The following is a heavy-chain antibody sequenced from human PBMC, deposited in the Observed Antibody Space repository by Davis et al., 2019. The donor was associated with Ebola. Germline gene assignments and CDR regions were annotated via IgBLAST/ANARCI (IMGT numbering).Heavy chain of an antibody. J-gene: IGHJ3*02. V-gene: IGHV4-34*01. CDR1: GGSFSGYY. CDR2: INHSGST. Sequence: PGGSLRLSCAVYGGSFSGYYWSWIRQPPGKGLEWIGEINHSGSTNYNPSLKSRVTISVDTSKNQFSLKLSSVTAADTAVYYCARGGYCSSTSCYHAFDIWGQGTMVTVSS. D-gene: IGHD2-2*01. CDR3: ARGGYCSSTSCYHAFDI.